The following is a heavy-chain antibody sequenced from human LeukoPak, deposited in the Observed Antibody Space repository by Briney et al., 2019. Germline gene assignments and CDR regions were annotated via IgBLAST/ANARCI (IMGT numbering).Heavy chain of an antibody. V-gene: IGHV3-73*01. CDR3: TRLSGQGDY. D-gene: IGHD1-14*01. Sequence: GGSLRLSCAASGFTFSGSAMHWVRQASGKGLEWVGRIRSKANSYATAYAASVKGGFTISRDDSKNTAYLQMNSLKTEDTAVYYCTRLSGQGDYWGQGTLVTVSS. CDR2: IRSKANSYAT. CDR1: GFTFSGSA. J-gene: IGHJ4*02.